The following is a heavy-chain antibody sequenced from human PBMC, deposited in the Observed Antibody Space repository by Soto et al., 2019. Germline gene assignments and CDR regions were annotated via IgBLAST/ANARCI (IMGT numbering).Heavy chain of an antibody. J-gene: IGHJ4*02. CDR1: GFTVSSNY. CDR3: ARVISALYSSSWYYFDY. Sequence: GGSLRLSCAASGFTVSSNYMSWVRQAPGKGLEWVSVIYSGGSTYYADSVKGRFTISRDNSKNTLYLQMNSLRAEDTAVYYCARVISALYSSSWYYFDYWGQGTLVTVSS. D-gene: IGHD6-13*01. V-gene: IGHV3-53*01. CDR2: IYSGGST.